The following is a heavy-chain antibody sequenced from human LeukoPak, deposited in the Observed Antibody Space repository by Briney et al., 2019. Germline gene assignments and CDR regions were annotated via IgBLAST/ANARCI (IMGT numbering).Heavy chain of an antibody. Sequence: SETLSLTCAVYGGSFSGYYWSWIHQPPGKGLEWIGEINHSGSTNYNPSLKSRVTISVDTSKNQFSLKLSSVTAADTAVYYCARGEYSSSAWFDPWGQGTLVTVSS. CDR1: GGSFSGYY. CDR3: ARGEYSSSAWFDP. D-gene: IGHD6-6*01. J-gene: IGHJ5*02. CDR2: INHSGST. V-gene: IGHV4-34*01.